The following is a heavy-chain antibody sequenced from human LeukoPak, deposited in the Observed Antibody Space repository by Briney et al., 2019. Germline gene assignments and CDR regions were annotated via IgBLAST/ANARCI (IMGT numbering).Heavy chain of an antibody. J-gene: IGHJ5*02. CDR2: IYTSGST. CDR3: ARDRRGRPYDFWSGYYTGIGWFDP. Sequence: SETLSLTCTVSGGSISSYYWSWIRQPAGKGLEWIGRIYTSGSTNYNPSLKSRVTMSVDTSKNQFSLKLSSVTAADTAVYYCARDRRGRPYDFWSGYYTGIGWFDPWGQGTLVTVS. V-gene: IGHV4-4*07. D-gene: IGHD3-3*01. CDR1: GGSISSYY.